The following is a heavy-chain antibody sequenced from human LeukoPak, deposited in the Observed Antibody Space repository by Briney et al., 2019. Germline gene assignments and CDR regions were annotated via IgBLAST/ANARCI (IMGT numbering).Heavy chain of an antibody. CDR1: GYTFTGYY. J-gene: IGHJ4*02. V-gene: IGHV1-2*06. Sequence: ASVKVSCKASGYTFTGYYMHWARQAPGQGLEWMGRINPNSGGTNYAQKFQGRVTMTRDTSISTAYMELSRLRSDDTAVYYCARDWYDSSGYIALGYWGQGTLVTVSS. CDR2: INPNSGGT. D-gene: IGHD3-22*01. CDR3: ARDWYDSSGYIALGY.